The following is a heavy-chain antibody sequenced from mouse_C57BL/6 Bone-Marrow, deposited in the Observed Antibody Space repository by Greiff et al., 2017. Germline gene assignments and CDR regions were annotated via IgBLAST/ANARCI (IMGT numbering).Heavy chain of an antibody. Sequence: EVKLVESGAELVKPGASVKLSCTASGFNIKDYYMHWVKQRPEQGLEWIGRIDPEDGETKYAPKFQGKATITADTSSNAAYLQLISLTSEDTAVYYCATEDYYAMDDWGQETSVTVSS. CDR1: GFNIKDYY. CDR2: IDPEDGET. CDR3: ATEDYYAMDD. V-gene: IGHV14-2*01. J-gene: IGHJ4*01.